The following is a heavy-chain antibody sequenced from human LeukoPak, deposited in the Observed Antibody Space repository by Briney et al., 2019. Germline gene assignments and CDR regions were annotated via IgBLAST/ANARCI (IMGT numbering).Heavy chain of an antibody. V-gene: IGHV1-69*01. J-gene: IGHJ4*02. CDR3: ARVVGDGNKPFDY. Sequence: GSSVKVSCKAPGVTFGTYAISWVRQAPGQGLEWMGGIIAMFTIANYAQKFQGRVTITADESTSTAYMELSSLRSEDTAVYYCARVVGDGNKPFDYWGQGTLVTVSS. D-gene: IGHD5-24*01. CDR2: IIAMFTIA. CDR1: GVTFGTYA.